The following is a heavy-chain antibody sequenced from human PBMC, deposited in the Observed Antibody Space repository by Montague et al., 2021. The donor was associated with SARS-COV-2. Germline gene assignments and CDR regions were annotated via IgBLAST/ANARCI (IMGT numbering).Heavy chain of an antibody. CDR1: GGSISSSNYY. J-gene: IGHJ2*01. Sequence: SETLSLTCTVSGGSISSSNYYGVWIRQPPGKGLEWIGTIFYSGSTYYKPSLKSRVTISIDTSKNQFSLKLNSVTAADTAVYYCASRRYSASGSRWYLDLWGRGTLVTVSS. CDR3: ASRRYSASGSRWYLDL. D-gene: IGHD3-10*01. CDR2: IFYSGST. V-gene: IGHV4-39*07.